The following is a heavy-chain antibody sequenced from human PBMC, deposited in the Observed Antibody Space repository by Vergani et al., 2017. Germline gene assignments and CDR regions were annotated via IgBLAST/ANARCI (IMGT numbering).Heavy chain of an antibody. CDR1: GFALNRHA. J-gene: IGHJ4*02. Sequence: QVQLVESGGGVVQPGTSLRLSCVVSGFALNRHAMYWVRQAPGKGLEWVVGISFDGTNEYYPDLVKGRFTISRDIAKNTLYLQVRSLSLEDTGVYHCVRDRGLWAGGRCYTEAWDYWGQGTPVTVSS. V-gene: IGHV3-30-3*01. D-gene: IGHD2-2*02. CDR3: VRDRGLWAGGRCYTEAWDY. CDR2: ISFDGTNE.